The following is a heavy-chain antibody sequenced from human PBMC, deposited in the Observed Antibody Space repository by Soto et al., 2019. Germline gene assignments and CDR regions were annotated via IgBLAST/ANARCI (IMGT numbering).Heavy chain of an antibody. D-gene: IGHD1-7*01. CDR3: ARELELPVYFDY. V-gene: IGHV3-23*01. Sequence: GGSLRLSCAASGFTFSSYAMSWVRQAPGKGLEWVAAISGSGSSKYYADSVKGRFTISRDNSKNTLYLQMNSLRAEDTAVYYCARELELPVYFDYWGQGTLVTVSS. CDR2: ISGSGSSK. CDR1: GFTFSSYA. J-gene: IGHJ4*02.